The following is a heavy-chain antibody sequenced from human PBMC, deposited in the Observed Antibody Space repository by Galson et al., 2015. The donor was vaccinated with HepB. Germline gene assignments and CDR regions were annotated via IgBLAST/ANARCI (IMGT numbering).Heavy chain of an antibody. CDR1: GFTFSSYG. Sequence: SLRLSCAASGFTFSSYGMHWVRQAPGKGLEWVAVISYDGSNKYYADSVKGRFTISRDNSKNTLYLQMNSLRAEDTAVYYCAKDGSGSYANWGQGTLVTVSS. CDR2: ISYDGSNK. CDR3: AKDGSGSYAN. D-gene: IGHD1-26*01. V-gene: IGHV3-30*18. J-gene: IGHJ4*02.